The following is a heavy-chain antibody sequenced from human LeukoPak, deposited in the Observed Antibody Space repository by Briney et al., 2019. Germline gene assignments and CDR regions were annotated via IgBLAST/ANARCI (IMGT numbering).Heavy chain of an antibody. Sequence: SETLSLTCTVSGGSISSGDYYWSWIRQPPGKGLEWIGYIYYSGSTYYNPSLKSRVTISVDTSKNQFSLKLSSVTAADTAVYYCARLNYYDSSGYYVPGGAFDIWGQGTMVTVSS. CDR3: ARLNYYDSSGYYVPGGAFDI. V-gene: IGHV4-30-4*01. D-gene: IGHD3-22*01. J-gene: IGHJ3*02. CDR2: IYYSGST. CDR1: GGSISSGDYY.